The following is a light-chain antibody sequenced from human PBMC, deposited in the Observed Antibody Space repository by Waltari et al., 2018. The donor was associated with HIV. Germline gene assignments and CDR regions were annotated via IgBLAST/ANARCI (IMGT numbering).Light chain of an antibody. CDR3: QQRSNWPALS. V-gene: IGKV3-11*01. CDR2: DAS. J-gene: IGKJ4*01. CDR1: QNVNTF. Sequence: ELVLTQSPATLSLSPGERAILSCRASQNVNTFLAWYQQKPGQAPRLLIFDASKRATGIPARFSGRGSGTDFTLTISSLDAEDSAFYFCQQRSNWPALSFGGGTKVEIK.